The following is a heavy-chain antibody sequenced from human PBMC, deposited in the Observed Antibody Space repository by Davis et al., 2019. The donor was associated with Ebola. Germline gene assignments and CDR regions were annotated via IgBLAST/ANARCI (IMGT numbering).Heavy chain of an antibody. D-gene: IGHD3-3*01. Sequence: GESLKISCQGSGYMFAKYWIGWVRQVSGKGLEWVGIVYPGDSDITYSPSFQGQVTISVDKSLSTTFLQWSTLKASDTAIYYCARQEAFLEWLSPYGMDVWGQGTTVTVSS. CDR3: ARQEAFLEWLSPYGMDV. CDR1: GYMFAKYW. V-gene: IGHV5-51*01. CDR2: VYPGDSDI. J-gene: IGHJ6*02.